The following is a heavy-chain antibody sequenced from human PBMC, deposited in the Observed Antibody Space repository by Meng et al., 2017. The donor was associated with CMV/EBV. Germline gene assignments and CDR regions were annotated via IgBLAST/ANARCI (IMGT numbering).Heavy chain of an antibody. CDR1: GYSFTSYW. J-gene: IGHJ4*02. D-gene: IGHD3-22*01. Sequence: KVSCKGSGYSFTSYWIGWVRQMPGKGLEWMGIIYPGDSDTRYSPSFQGQVTISADKSISTAYLQWSSLKASDTAMYYCARDSGRPLTYYYDSSGYYTFDYWGQGTLVTVSS. CDR2: IYPGDSDT. V-gene: IGHV5-51*01. CDR3: ARDSGRPLTYYYDSSGYYTFDY.